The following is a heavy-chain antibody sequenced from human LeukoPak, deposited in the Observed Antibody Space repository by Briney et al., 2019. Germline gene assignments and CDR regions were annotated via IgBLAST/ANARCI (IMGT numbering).Heavy chain of an antibody. D-gene: IGHD2-2*01. CDR2: IYPGDSDT. CDR3: ARRSAGSFYCSSTSCYAGWFDP. CDR1: GYSFTSYW. Sequence: GESLKISCKGSGYSFTSYWIGWVRQMPGKGLEWMGIIYPGDSDTRYSPSFQGQVTISADKSISTAYLQWSSLKASDTAMYYCARRSAGSFYCSSTSCYAGWFDPWGQGTLVTISS. V-gene: IGHV5-51*01. J-gene: IGHJ5*02.